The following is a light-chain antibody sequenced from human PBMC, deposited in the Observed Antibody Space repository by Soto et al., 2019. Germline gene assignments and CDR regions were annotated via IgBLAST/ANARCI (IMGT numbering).Light chain of an antibody. V-gene: IGLV2-8*01. Sequence: QSVLTQPPSASGSPGQSVTISCTGTSSDVGGYNYVSWYQQHPGKAPKLMIYEVSKRPSGVPDRFSGSKSGNTASLTVSGLQAEDEADYYCSSYAGSLPVVFGGGTKLTVL. CDR2: EVS. CDR3: SSYAGSLPVV. J-gene: IGLJ2*01. CDR1: SSDVGGYNY.